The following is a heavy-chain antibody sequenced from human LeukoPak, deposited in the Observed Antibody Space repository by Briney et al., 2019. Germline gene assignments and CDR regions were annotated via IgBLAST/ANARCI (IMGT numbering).Heavy chain of an antibody. V-gene: IGHV3-48*01. D-gene: IGHD3-10*01. Sequence: GGSLRLSCAASGFTFSSYSMNWVRQAPGKGLEWVSYISSSSTIYYADSVKGRFTISRDNAKNSLYLQMNSLRAEDTAVYYCASTPPRYYGSGAPNDAFDIWGQGTMVTVSS. CDR2: ISSSSTI. CDR1: GFTFSSYS. CDR3: ASTPPRYYGSGAPNDAFDI. J-gene: IGHJ3*02.